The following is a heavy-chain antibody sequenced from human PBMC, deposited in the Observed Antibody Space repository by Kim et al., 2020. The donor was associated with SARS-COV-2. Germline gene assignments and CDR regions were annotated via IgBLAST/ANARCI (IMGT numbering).Heavy chain of an antibody. V-gene: IGHV4-4*07. CDR2: IYASGST. CDR3: ARECSSITCYAVGGMIDC. Sequence: SETLSLTCTVSGGSISNYYWNWIRQPAGKGLEWIGRIYASGSTNYNPSLRSRVTMSVDRSKNQFSLKLSSVTAADTAVYYCARECSSITCYAVGGMIDCWGQGTLVTVSS. J-gene: IGHJ4*02. CDR1: GGSISNYY. D-gene: IGHD2-2*01.